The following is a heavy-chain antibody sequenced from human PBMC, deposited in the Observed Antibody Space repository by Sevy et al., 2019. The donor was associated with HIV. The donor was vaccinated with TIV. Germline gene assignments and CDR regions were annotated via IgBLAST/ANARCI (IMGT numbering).Heavy chain of an antibody. Sequence: GGSLRLSCAASGLTFSSYAMSWVRQAPGKGLEWVSAISGSGGSTYYADSVKGRFTISRDNSKNTLYLQMNSLRAEDTAVYYCAKGQFLEWLLPDYWGQGTLVTVSS. J-gene: IGHJ4*02. D-gene: IGHD3-3*01. CDR3: AKGQFLEWLLPDY. CDR2: ISGSGGST. V-gene: IGHV3-23*01. CDR1: GLTFSSYA.